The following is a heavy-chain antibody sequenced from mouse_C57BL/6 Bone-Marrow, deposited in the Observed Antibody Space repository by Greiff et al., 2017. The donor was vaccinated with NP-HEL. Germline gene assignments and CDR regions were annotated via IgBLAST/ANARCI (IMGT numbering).Heavy chain of an antibody. CDR2: IDPSDSET. CDR3: ARKGELTGYFDY. D-gene: IGHD4-1*01. CDR1: GYTFTSYW. J-gene: IGHJ2*01. Sequence: QVQLQQPGAELVRPGSSVKLSCKASGYTFTSYWMHWVKQRPIQGLEWIGNIDPSDSETHYNQKFKDKATLTVDKSSSTAYMQLSSLTSEDSAVYYCARKGELTGYFDYWGQGTTLTVSS. V-gene: IGHV1-52*01.